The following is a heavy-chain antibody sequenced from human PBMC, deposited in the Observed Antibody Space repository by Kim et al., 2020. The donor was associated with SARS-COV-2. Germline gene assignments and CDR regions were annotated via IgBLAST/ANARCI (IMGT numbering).Heavy chain of an antibody. Sequence: GGSLRLSCAASGFTFSSYSMNWVRQAPGKGLEWVSYISSSSSTIYYADSVKGRFTISRDNAKNSLYLQMNSLRDEDTAVYYCARDGRTYYDILTGYSAPPGDYWGQGTLVTVSS. CDR1: GFTFSSYS. J-gene: IGHJ4*02. D-gene: IGHD3-9*01. V-gene: IGHV3-48*02. CDR3: ARDGRTYYDILTGYSAPPGDY. CDR2: ISSSSSTI.